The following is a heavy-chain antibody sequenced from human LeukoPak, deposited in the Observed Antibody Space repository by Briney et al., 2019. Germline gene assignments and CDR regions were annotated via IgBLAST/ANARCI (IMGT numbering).Heavy chain of an antibody. D-gene: IGHD2-2*01. CDR2: RNPNSGNT. CDR1: GYTFTSYD. Sequence: ASVKVSCKASGYTFTSYDINWVRQATGQGLEWMGWRNPNSGNTGYAHKFQGRVTMTRNTSISTAYMELSSLRSEDTAVYYCARVPSSTRYYGMDVWGQGTTVTVSS. CDR3: ARVPSSTRYYGMDV. V-gene: IGHV1-8*01. J-gene: IGHJ6*02.